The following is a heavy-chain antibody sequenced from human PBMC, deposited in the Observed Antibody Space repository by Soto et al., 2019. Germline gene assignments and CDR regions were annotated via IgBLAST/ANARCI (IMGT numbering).Heavy chain of an antibody. Sequence: GGSLRLSCAASGVTFSSNVMSWVRQAPGKGLEWVSTIRASGIYTFYADDVKGRFTISRDNSKNTLYLQMSSLRGEDTAVYHCVMGGSSMIRGAPPFDYWGQGTLVTVSS. D-gene: IGHD3-10*01. CDR3: VMGGSSMIRGAPPFDY. V-gene: IGHV3-23*01. CDR2: IRASGIYT. CDR1: GVTFSSNV. J-gene: IGHJ4*02.